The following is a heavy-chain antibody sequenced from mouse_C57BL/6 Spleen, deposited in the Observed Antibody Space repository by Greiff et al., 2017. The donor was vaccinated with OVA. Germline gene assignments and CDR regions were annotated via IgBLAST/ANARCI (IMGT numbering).Heavy chain of an antibody. V-gene: IGHV1-18*01. CDR2: INPNNGGT. Sequence: VQLQQSGPELVKPGASVKIPCKASGYTFTDYNMDWVKQSHGKSLEWIGDINPNNGGTIYNQKFKGKATLTVDKSSSPAYMELRSLTSEDTAVYYCARGGAMDYWGQGTSVTVSS. CDR3: ARGGAMDY. J-gene: IGHJ4*01. CDR1: GYTFTDYN.